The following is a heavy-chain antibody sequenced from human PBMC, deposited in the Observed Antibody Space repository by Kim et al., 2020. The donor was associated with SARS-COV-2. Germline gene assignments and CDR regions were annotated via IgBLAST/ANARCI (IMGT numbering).Heavy chain of an antibody. CDR3: AREDCGGDCYIFDY. CDR2: RYATGST. CDR1: GGSLSTYY. V-gene: IGHV4-4*07. J-gene: IGHJ4*02. Sequence: SETLSLTCAVSGGSLSTYYWSWIRQPAGKGLEWIGRRYATGSTNYNPSLESRVSMSVDTSTNQFSLKLRSVTAADTGVYVCAREDCGGDCYIFDYWGQVTLVTVSS. D-gene: IGHD2-21*02.